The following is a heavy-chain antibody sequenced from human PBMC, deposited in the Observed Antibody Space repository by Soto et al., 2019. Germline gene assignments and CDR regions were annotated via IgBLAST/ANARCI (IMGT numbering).Heavy chain of an antibody. CDR1: GFTFSSYA. V-gene: IGHV3-23*01. Sequence: GGSLRLSCAASGFTFSSYAMGWVRQAPGKGLEWVSAISGSGGSTYYADSVKGRFTISRDNSKNTLYLQMNSLGAEDTAVYYCAKEYYYDSSGYYRLFDYWGQGTLVTVSS. CDR3: AKEYYYDSSGYYRLFDY. J-gene: IGHJ4*02. D-gene: IGHD3-22*01. CDR2: ISGSGGST.